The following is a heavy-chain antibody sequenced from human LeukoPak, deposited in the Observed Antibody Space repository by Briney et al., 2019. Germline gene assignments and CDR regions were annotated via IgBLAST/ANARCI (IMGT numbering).Heavy chain of an antibody. CDR3: ARDLSSWYTVEDY. CDR2: INPNSGGT. D-gene: IGHD6-13*01. Sequence: ASVKVSCKASGYTFTGYYMHWVRQAPGQGLEWMGWINPNSGGTNYAQKFQGRVTMTRDTSISTAYMELSRLRSDDTAVYYCARDLSSWYTVEDYWGQGTLVTVSS. CDR1: GYTFTGYY. V-gene: IGHV1-2*02. J-gene: IGHJ4*02.